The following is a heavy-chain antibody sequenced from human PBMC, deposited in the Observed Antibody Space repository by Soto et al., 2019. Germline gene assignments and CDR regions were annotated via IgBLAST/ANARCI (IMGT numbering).Heavy chain of an antibody. CDR1: GGSISSGGYY. J-gene: IGHJ4*02. CDR3: ARYGSGECNRGSCYSPFDY. Sequence: SETLSLTCIVSGGSISSGGYYWSWIRQPPGKGLEWIGYIYYSGSTYYNPSLRSRVTISVDTSKNQFSLKLSSVTAADTAVYYCARYGSGECNRGSCYSPFDYWGQGTLVTVSS. CDR2: IYYSGST. D-gene: IGHD2-15*01. V-gene: IGHV4-30-4*01.